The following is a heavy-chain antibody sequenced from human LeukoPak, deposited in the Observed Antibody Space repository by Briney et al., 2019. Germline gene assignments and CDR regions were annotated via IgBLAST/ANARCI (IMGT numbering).Heavy chain of an antibody. CDR3: AKDSSGCYYRRDAFDI. CDR2: ISGGGGST. D-gene: IGHD3-22*01. J-gene: IGHJ3*02. Sequence: PGGSLRLSCAASGFTFSSYAMSWVRQAPGKGLEWVSAISGGGGSTYYADSVKGRFTISRDNSKNTLYLQMNSLRAEDTAVYYCAKDSSGCYYRRDAFDIWGQGTMVTVSS. CDR1: GFTFSSYA. V-gene: IGHV3-23*01.